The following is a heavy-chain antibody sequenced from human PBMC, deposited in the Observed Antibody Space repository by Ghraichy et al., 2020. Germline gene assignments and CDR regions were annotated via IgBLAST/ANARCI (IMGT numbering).Heavy chain of an antibody. CDR2: IYYSGRT. D-gene: IGHD3-9*01. V-gene: IGHV4-39*01. CDR3: ARLEYYDILAGYYFPSYFDN. Sequence: SETLSLTCTVSGGSISTSYYWGWIRQPPGKGLEWIGNIYYSGRTYFTPSLKSRVTISVDTSKNQFSLKLSSVTAADTAVYYCARLEYYDILAGYYFPSYFDNWGQGTLVTVSS. J-gene: IGHJ4*02. CDR1: GGSISTSYY.